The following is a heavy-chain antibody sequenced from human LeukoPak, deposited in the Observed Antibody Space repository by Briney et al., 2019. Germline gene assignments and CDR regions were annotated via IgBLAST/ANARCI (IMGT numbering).Heavy chain of an antibody. J-gene: IGHJ4*02. Sequence: GGSLRLSCAASGFTFSSYAMHWVRQAPGKGLEWVAVISYDGSNKYYADSVKGRFTISRDNSKNTLYLQMNSLRAEDTAVYYCAKEGATITMAPIPFDYWGQGTLVTVSS. V-gene: IGHV3-30-3*01. CDR2: ISYDGSNK. CDR1: GFTFSSYA. D-gene: IGHD3-10*01. CDR3: AKEGATITMAPIPFDY.